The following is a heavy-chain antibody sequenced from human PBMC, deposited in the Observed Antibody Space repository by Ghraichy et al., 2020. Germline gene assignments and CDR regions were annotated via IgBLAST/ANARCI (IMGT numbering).Heavy chain of an antibody. Sequence: GESLNISCAASGFFFSSYWMSWVRQAPGKGLEWVATIKQKGSEKYYVDSVKGRFTISRDNAKNSLYLQMNSLRVEDTAVYYCASFGVTVYAPYAMDVWGQGTTVTVSS. CDR3: ASFGVTVYAPYAMDV. CDR1: GFFFSSYW. V-gene: IGHV3-7*01. D-gene: IGHD3-3*01. J-gene: IGHJ6*02. CDR2: IKQKGSEK.